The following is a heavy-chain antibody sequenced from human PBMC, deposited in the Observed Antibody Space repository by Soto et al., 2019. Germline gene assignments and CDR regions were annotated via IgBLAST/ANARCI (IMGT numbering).Heavy chain of an antibody. Sequence: SETLYLTCTVSGDSIISSDFYWGWVRQPPGKGLEWIGSIFYLGSSYYNPSLKSRVTMSVDTSKNQFSLRLRSVTGADTALYFCARHSLALRKNNWFDPCGQGIMVTVSS. CDR1: GDSIISSDFY. CDR2: IFYLGSS. J-gene: IGHJ5*02. CDR3: ARHSLALRKNNWFDP. V-gene: IGHV4-39*01. D-gene: IGHD3-3*02.